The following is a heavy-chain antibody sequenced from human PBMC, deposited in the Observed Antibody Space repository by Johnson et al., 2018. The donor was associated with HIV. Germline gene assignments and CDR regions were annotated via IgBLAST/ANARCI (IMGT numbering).Heavy chain of an antibody. CDR1: GFTFSSYA. CDR2: ISSNGGST. Sequence: MQLVESGGGLVQPGGSLKLSCGASGFTFSSYAIHWVRQAPGKGLEYVSAISSNGGSTYYANSVKGRFTISRDNSKNTLYLQMNSLRAEDTAVYYCTRRSPYDAFDIWGQGTMVTVSS. CDR3: TRRSPYDAFDI. J-gene: IGHJ3*02. V-gene: IGHV3-64*01.